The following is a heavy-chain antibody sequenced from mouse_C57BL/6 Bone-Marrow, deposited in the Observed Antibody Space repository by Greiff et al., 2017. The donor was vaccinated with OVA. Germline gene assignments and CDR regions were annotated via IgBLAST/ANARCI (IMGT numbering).Heavy chain of an antibody. Sequence: DVQLQESGPGLVKPSQSLSLTCSVTGYSITSGYYWNWIRQFPGNKLEWMGYISYDGSNNYNPSLKNRISITRDTSKNQFFLKLNSVTTEDTATYYCAAYYDYDGEGWYFDVWGTGTTVTVSS. V-gene: IGHV3-6*01. CDR1: GYSITSGYY. CDR3: AAYYDYDGEGWYFDV. CDR2: ISYDGSN. D-gene: IGHD2-4*01. J-gene: IGHJ1*03.